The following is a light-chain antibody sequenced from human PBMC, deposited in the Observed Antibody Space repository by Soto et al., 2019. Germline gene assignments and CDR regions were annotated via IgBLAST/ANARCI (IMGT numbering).Light chain of an antibody. V-gene: IGLV2-14*01. J-gene: IGLJ1*01. CDR2: DVS. Sequence: QCVLTQPASVSGAPVQIFTISCTVTSTDVGRYNYVSWYQQHPGKAPKLMVYDVSNRPSWVSNRFSGSKSGITASLTISGLQAEDEADYYCTSYTSDSTYVFGTGTKVTVL. CDR1: STDVGRYNY. CDR3: TSYTSDSTYV.